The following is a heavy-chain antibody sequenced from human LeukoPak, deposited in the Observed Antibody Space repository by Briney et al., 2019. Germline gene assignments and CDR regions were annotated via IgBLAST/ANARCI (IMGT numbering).Heavy chain of an antibody. J-gene: IGHJ6*02. Sequence: GGSLRLSCAASGFTFSSYSMNWVRQAPGKGLEWVSSISSSSSYIYYADSVKGRFTISRDNAKNSLYLQMNSLRAEDTALYYCAKDRSIAVAGTVYYGMDVWGQGTTVTVSS. CDR1: GFTFSSYS. CDR2: ISSSSSYI. CDR3: AKDRSIAVAGTVYYGMDV. D-gene: IGHD6-19*01. V-gene: IGHV3-21*04.